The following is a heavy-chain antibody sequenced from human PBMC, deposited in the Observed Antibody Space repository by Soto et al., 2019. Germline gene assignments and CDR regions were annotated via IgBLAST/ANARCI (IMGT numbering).Heavy chain of an antibody. V-gene: IGHV1-69*01. CDR3: ARVTSMVRGVIDNWFDP. J-gene: IGHJ5*02. CDR2: IIPMYGPA. D-gene: IGHD3-10*01. CDR1: GGTFSSYA. Sequence: QVPLVQSGAEVKQPGSSVTVSCKASGGTFSSYAIHWVRQAPGQGLEWMGGIIPMYGPAKYAQRFQVRVTITADESTTTVYMELTRLTSQDPAVYYCARVTSMVRGVIDNWFDPWGHGTLVTVSS.